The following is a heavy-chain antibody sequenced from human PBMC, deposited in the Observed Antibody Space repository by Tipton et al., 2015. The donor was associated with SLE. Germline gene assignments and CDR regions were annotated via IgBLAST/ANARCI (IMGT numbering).Heavy chain of an antibody. CDR2: MRYDGSNK. V-gene: IGHV3-33*07. Sequence: LACAAFGFTLSSSDMYWVRQAPGKGLEWVSFMRYDGSNKYYADSVKGRFTISRNNSKNTLYLQMNSLRAEDTAVYYCAREWELEGDAFDIWGQGTMVTVSS. D-gene: IGHD1-26*01. CDR1: GFTLSSSD. CDR3: AREWELEGDAFDI. J-gene: IGHJ3*02.